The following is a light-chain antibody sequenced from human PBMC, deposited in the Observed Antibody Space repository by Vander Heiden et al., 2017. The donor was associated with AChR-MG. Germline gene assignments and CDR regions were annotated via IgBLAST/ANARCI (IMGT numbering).Light chain of an antibody. Sequence: EIVMTQSPLSLPVTPGEPASIFCRSSQSLLHSDGYNYLDWYLPKPGQSPRLLIYLGSNRASGVPDRFSGTGSGTDFTLKIIRAEAEDIGVYYCMQAVQTIAFGQGTRLEI. CDR2: LGS. J-gene: IGKJ5*01. V-gene: IGKV2-28*01. CDR1: QSLLHSDGYNY. CDR3: MQAVQTIA.